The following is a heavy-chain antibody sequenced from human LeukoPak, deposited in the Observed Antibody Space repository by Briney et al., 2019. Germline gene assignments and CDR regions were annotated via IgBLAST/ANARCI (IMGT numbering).Heavy chain of an antibody. J-gene: IGHJ5*02. V-gene: IGHV3-74*01. Sequence: PGGSLRLSCAASGFTFTSYWMHWVRQAPGKGLVWVSRINSDGSSTSYADSVEGRFTISRDNAKNTLYLQMNSLRAEDTAVYYCARDRGYCSSTSCYSSWFDPWGQGTLITVSS. CDR2: INSDGSST. CDR3: ARDRGYCSSTSCYSSWFDP. CDR1: GFTFTSYW. D-gene: IGHD2-2*01.